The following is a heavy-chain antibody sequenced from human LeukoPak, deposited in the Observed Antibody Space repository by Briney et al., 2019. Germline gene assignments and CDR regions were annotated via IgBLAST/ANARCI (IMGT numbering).Heavy chain of an antibody. Sequence: GGSLRLSCAASGFTVSSNYMSWVRQAPGKGLEWVSVIYSGGSTYYADSVKARFTISRDNSKNTLYLQMNSLRAEDTAVYYCASGSTVDIVATIKGVLWDYWGQGTLVTVSS. CDR1: GFTVSSNY. D-gene: IGHD5-12*01. CDR3: ASGSTVDIVATIKGVLWDY. V-gene: IGHV3-53*05. J-gene: IGHJ4*02. CDR2: IYSGGST.